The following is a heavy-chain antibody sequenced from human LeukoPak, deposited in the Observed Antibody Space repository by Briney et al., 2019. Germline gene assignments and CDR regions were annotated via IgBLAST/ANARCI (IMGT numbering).Heavy chain of an antibody. CDR2: IYYRGST. J-gene: IGHJ4*02. Sequence: PSETLSLTCSVSGGSMGTYYWTWVRQPPGKGLEWIGYIYYRGSTNYNPSLKSRVTISEDTAKNQFSLKLTSVTAADTAVYYCARHGAMPDDWGQGWLVIVSS. D-gene: IGHD2-2*01. V-gene: IGHV4-59*08. CDR3: ARHGAMPDD. CDR1: GGSMGTYY.